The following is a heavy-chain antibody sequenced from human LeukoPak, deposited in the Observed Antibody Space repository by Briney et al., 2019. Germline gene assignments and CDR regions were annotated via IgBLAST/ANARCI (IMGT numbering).Heavy chain of an antibody. CDR3: ARVGNSSWYYIFDY. CDR1: GGSISSYY. J-gene: IGHJ4*02. D-gene: IGHD6-13*01. V-gene: IGHV4-4*07. CDR2: IYTSGST. Sequence: PSETLSLTCTVSGGSISSYYWSWIRQPAGKGLEWIGRIYTSGSTNYNPSLKSRVTMSVDTSKNQFSLKLSSVTAADTAVYYCARVGNSSWYYIFDYWGQGTLVTVSS.